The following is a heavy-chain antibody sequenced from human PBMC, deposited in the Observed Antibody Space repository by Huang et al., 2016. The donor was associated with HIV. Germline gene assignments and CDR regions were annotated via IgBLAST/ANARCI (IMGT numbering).Heavy chain of an antibody. Sequence: QLQLQESGPGLVKPSETLSLTCTVSGGSISSSSYYWGWIRQPPGKGLEWIGSIYYSGSTYDNPSLKSRVTISVDTAKNQFSLKLSSVTAADTAVYYCARRKFGEHKWFDPWGQGTLVTVSS. CDR2: IYYSGST. J-gene: IGHJ5*02. CDR1: GGSISSSSYY. V-gene: IGHV4-39*01. D-gene: IGHD3-16*01. CDR3: ARRKFGEHKWFDP.